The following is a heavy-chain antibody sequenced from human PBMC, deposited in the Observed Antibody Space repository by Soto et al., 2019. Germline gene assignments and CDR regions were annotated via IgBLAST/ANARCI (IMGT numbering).Heavy chain of an antibody. D-gene: IGHD5-18*01. CDR2: ISYDGSNK. CDR3: AKDSRLIQPHRGGMDV. J-gene: IGHJ6*02. Sequence: QVQLVESGGGVVQPGRSLRLSCAASGFTFSSYGMHWVRQAPGKGLEWVAVISYDGSNKYYADSVKGRFTISRDNSKNTLYLQMNSMRAEDTAVYYCAKDSRLIQPHRGGMDVWGQGPTVTVSS. CDR1: GFTFSSYG. V-gene: IGHV3-30*18.